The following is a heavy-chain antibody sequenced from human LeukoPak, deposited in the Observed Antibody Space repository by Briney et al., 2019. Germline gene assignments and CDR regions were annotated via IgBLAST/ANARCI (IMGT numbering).Heavy chain of an antibody. V-gene: IGHV3-53*01. Sequence: GGSLRLSCAASGFTVSSYYMSWVRQAPGKGLECVSLIYTGGGTYYGDSVKGRFSISRDNSKNMLYLQMSSLRAEDTAVYYCATTGYSSSAGAFDIWGQGTMVTVSS. CDR3: ATTGYSSSAGAFDI. D-gene: IGHD6-13*01. J-gene: IGHJ3*02. CDR2: IYTGGGT. CDR1: GFTVSSYY.